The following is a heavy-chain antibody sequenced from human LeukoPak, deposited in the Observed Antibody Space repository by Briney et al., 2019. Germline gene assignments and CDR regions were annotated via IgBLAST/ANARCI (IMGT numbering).Heavy chain of an antibody. CDR3: ARDVYSYVPYYFDY. CDR1: GYTFTRYY. D-gene: IGHD5-18*01. J-gene: IGHJ4*02. V-gene: IGHV1-2*02. CDR2: INPNSGGT. Sequence: ASVRVSCKASGYTFTRYYMHWVRQAPGQGLEWMGWINPNSGGTNYAQKFQGRGTMTRDTSISTAYMELSRLRSDDTAVYYCARDVYSYVPYYFDYWRQGTLVTVSS.